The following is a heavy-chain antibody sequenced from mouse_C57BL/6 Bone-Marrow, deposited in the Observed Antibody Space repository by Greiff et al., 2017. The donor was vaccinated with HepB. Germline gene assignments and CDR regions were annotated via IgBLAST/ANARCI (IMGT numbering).Heavy chain of an antibody. CDR1: GYSITSGYY. CDR2: ISYDGSN. Sequence: ESGPGLVKPSQSLSLTCSVPGYSITSGYYWNWIRQFPGNKLEWMGYISYDGSNNYNPSLKNRISITRDTSKNQFFLKLNSVTTEDTATYYCARGKRGFAYWGQGTRVTVSA. J-gene: IGHJ3*01. V-gene: IGHV3-6*01. CDR3: ARGKRGFAY.